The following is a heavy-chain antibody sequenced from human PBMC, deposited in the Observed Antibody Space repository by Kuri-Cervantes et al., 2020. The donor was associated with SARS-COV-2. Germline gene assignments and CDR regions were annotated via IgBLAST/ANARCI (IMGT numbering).Heavy chain of an antibody. Sequence: GESLKISCAASGFTFSSYAMHWVRQAPGKGLEWVAVISCDGSNKYYADSVKGRFTISRDNSKNTLYPQMNSLRAEDTAVYYCARVISRPWSGYSLFDAFDIWGQGTMVTVSS. CDR1: GFTFSSYA. J-gene: IGHJ3*02. CDR2: ISCDGSNK. D-gene: IGHD3-3*01. V-gene: IGHV3-30-3*01. CDR3: ARVISRPWSGYSLFDAFDI.